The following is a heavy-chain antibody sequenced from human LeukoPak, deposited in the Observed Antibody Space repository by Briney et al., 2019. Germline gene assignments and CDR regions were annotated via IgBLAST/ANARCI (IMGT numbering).Heavy chain of an antibody. CDR1: GFTFSSYG. CDR2: ISYDGSNK. V-gene: IGHV3-30*18. CDR3: AKDRMTYYYDSSGYFDY. J-gene: IGHJ4*02. Sequence: PGGSLRLSCAASGFTFSSYGMHWVRQAPGKGLEWVAVISYDGSNKYYADSVKGRFTISRDNSKNTLYLQMNSLRAEDTAVYYCAKDRMTYYYDSSGYFDYWGQGTLVTVSS. D-gene: IGHD3-22*01.